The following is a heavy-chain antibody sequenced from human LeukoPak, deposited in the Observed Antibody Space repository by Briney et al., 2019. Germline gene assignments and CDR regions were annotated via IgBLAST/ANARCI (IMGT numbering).Heavy chain of an antibody. CDR2: IYYSGST. D-gene: IGHD3-9*01. CDR3: ARSPGYYDILTGYYANYFDY. V-gene: IGHV4-31*03. Sequence: SETLSLTCTVSGGSISSGGYYWSWIRQHPGKGLEWTGYIYYSGSTYYNPSLKSRVTISVDTSKNQFSLKLSSVTAADTAVYYCARSPGYYDILTGYYANYFDYWGQGTLVTVSS. CDR1: GGSISSGGYY. J-gene: IGHJ4*02.